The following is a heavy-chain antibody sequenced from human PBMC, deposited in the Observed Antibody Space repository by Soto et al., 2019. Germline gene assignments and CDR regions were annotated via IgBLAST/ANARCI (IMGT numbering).Heavy chain of an antibody. D-gene: IGHD3-22*01. CDR2: FYYTGST. Sequence: SETLSLTCSVSGGSISSYYWSWIRQPPGKGLEWIGYFYYTGSTNYNPSLKSRVTISIDASKNQFSLRLSSVTAADTAVYYCARSMHYSDGSNYSPFDYWGQGTLVTVSS. CDR3: ARSMHYSDGSNYSPFDY. J-gene: IGHJ4*02. V-gene: IGHV4-59*12. CDR1: GGSISSYY.